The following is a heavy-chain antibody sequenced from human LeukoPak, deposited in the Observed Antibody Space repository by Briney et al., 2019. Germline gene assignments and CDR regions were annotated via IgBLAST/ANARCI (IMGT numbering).Heavy chain of an antibody. D-gene: IGHD2-21*02. CDR3: AGRLTSLHNPFDH. Sequence: SSETRSLTSNVSGGSISSYYWTWIRQPAGKGLEWIRDISYSGSHNYPPLINSRVTVSVDTSNQQFFMKLSSVPAAATAVYYSAGRLTSLHNPFDHWGHGTLVTVSS. CDR1: GGSISSYY. V-gene: IGHV4-59*01. J-gene: IGHJ5*02. CDR2: ISYSGSH.